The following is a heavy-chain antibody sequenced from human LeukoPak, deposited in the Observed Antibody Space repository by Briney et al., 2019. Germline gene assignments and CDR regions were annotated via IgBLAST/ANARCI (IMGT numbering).Heavy chain of an antibody. D-gene: IGHD6-13*01. CDR3: ASTDPKVHSSSWYHHFDY. V-gene: IGHV4-59*08. CDR1: GGSISSYY. CDR2: IYYSGST. Sequence: SETLSLTCTVSGGSISSYYWSWIRQPPGKGLEWIGYIYYSGSTNYNPSLKSRVTISVDTSKNQFSLKLSSVTAADTAVYYCASTDPKVHSSSWYHHFDYWGQGTLVTVSS. J-gene: IGHJ4*02.